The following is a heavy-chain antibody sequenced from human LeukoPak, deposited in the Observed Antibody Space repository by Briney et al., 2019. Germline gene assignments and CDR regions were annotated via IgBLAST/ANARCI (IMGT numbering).Heavy chain of an antibody. CDR3: ATEMWQLVLMPIVDY. D-gene: IGHD6-13*01. CDR2: ISSSSSTI. CDR1: GFTFSSYS. Sequence: GGSLRLSCAASGFTFSSYSMNWVRQAPGKGLEWVSYISSSSSTIYYADSVKGRFTISRDNAKNSLYLQMNSLRAEDTAVYYCATEMWQLVLMPIVDYWGQGTLVTVSS. V-gene: IGHV3-48*04. J-gene: IGHJ4*02.